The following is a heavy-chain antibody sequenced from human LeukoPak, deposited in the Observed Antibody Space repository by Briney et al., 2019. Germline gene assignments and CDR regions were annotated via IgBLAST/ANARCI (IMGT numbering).Heavy chain of an antibody. Sequence: PGGSLRLSCAASGFTFSSYGMHWVRQAPGKGLEWVAVIWYDGSNKYYADSVKGRFTISRDNSKSTLYLQMNSLRAEDTAVYYCARVRQGSGSYSRRDAFDIWGQGTMVTVSS. CDR2: IWYDGSNK. V-gene: IGHV3-33*01. J-gene: IGHJ3*02. CDR3: ARVRQGSGSYSRRDAFDI. D-gene: IGHD3-10*01. CDR1: GFTFSSYG.